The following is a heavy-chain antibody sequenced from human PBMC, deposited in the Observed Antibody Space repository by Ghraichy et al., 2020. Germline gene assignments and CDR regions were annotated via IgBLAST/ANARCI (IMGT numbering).Heavy chain of an antibody. V-gene: IGHV3-30*18. J-gene: IGHJ6*02. CDR1: GFTFSSYG. CDR3: AKETVPLGWGMDV. Sequence: GGSLRLSCAASGFTFSSYGMHWVRQAPGKGLEWVAVISYDGSNKYYADSVKGRFTISRDNSKNTLYLQMNSLRAEDTAVYYCAKETVPLGWGMDVWGQGTTVTVSS. D-gene: IGHD2-2*01. CDR2: ISYDGSNK.